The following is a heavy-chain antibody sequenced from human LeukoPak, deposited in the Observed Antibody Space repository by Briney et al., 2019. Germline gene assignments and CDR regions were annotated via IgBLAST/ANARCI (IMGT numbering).Heavy chain of an antibody. D-gene: IGHD1-26*01. CDR3: ARVGSRGDWFDY. J-gene: IGHJ5*01. Sequence: GGSLRLSCAASGFTFSTYNMLWVRQTPGKGREGLFYINGGGSAVHYADSVRDRFTFSRDNAKNSLYLQMNSLRVEDTGIYYCARVGSRGDWFDYWGQGTRVTVSS. V-gene: IGHV3-48*01. CDR1: GFTFSTYN. CDR2: INGGGSAV.